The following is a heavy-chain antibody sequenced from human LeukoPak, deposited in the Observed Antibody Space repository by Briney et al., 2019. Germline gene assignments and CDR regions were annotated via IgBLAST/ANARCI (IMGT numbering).Heavy chain of an antibody. Sequence: SETLSLTCTVSGGSISSYYWGWIRQPPGKGLEWIGYIYYSGSTNYNPSLKSRVTISVDPSKNQFSLKLSSVTAADTAVYYCARLRLSGYSYGHFDYWGQGTLVTVSS. CDR2: IYYSGST. D-gene: IGHD5-18*01. J-gene: IGHJ4*02. CDR1: GGSISSYY. V-gene: IGHV4-59*08. CDR3: ARLRLSGYSYGHFDY.